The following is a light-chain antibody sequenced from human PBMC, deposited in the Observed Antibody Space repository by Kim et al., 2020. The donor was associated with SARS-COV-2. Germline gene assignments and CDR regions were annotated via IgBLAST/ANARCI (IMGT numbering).Light chain of an antibody. Sequence: QELSISCSARASTIENDYVSWYQKLPATAPKLLIYENDNRPSGTPDRVSGSKSGTSATLHIAELQTGDEADYYCGTWDSSLSAWVFGGGTKVTVL. CDR2: END. CDR3: GTWDSSLSAWV. J-gene: IGLJ3*02. CDR1: ASTIENDY. V-gene: IGLV1-51*01.